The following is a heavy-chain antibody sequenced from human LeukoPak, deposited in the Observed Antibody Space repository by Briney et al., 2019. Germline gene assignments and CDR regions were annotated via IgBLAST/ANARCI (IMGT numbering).Heavy chain of an antibody. CDR2: ISGSGGST. CDR3: AKFPTYYFGSGADWFDP. CDR1: GFTLSSYA. D-gene: IGHD3-10*01. Sequence: GGSLRLSCAASGFTLSSYAMSWVRQAPGKGLECVSAISGSGGSTSYADSVKGRFTISRDNSKNTLYLQMNSLRAEDTAVYYCAKFPTYYFGSGADWFDPWGQGTLVTVSS. V-gene: IGHV3-23*01. J-gene: IGHJ5*02.